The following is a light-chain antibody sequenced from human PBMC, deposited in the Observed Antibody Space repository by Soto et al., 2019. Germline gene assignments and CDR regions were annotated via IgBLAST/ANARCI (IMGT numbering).Light chain of an antibody. J-gene: IGKJ1*01. CDR1: QSISTW. V-gene: IGKV1-5*01. Sequence: DIPMTQSPSTLSASVEDRVTITCRASQSISTWLAWYQQKPGKAPKLLLYDASSLESGVPSRSSGSVSGTEFSLTISSLQPDDVAPYYCQQYKSYSTFGQGTKVEIK. CDR2: DAS. CDR3: QQYKSYST.